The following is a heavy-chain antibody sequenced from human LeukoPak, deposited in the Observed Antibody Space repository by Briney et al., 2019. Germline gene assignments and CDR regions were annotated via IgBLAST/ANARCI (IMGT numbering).Heavy chain of an antibody. D-gene: IGHD3-3*01. J-gene: IGHJ6*03. CDR2: IIPIFGTA. CDR1: GGTFSSYA. Sequence: ASVKVSCKASGGTFSSYAISWVRQAPGQGLEWMGGIIPIFGTANYAQKFQGRVTITTDESTSTAYMELSSLRSEDTAVYYCASQSVTIFGADTFYYYYMDVWGKGTTVTVSS. CDR3: ASQSVTIFGADTFYYYYMDV. V-gene: IGHV1-69*05.